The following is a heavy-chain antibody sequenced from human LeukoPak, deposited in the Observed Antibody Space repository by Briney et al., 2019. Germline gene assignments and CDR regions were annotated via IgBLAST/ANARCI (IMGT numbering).Heavy chain of an antibody. J-gene: IGHJ1*01. CDR1: GFTFSSYA. V-gene: IGHV3-23*01. CDR2: ISGSGGST. CDR3: AKDYGSGSYYPAEYFQH. Sequence: GGSLRLSCAASGFTFSSYAMSWVRQAPAQGLEWVSAISGSGGSTYYADSVKGRFTISRDNSKNTLYLQMNSLRAEDTAVYYCAKDYGSGSYYPAEYFQHWGQGTLVTVSS. D-gene: IGHD3-10*01.